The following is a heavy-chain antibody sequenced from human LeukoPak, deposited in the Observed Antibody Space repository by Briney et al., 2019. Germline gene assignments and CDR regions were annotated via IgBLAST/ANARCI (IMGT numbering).Heavy chain of an antibody. Sequence: GASVSVSFTPAVYTFTFYYMHWVRQAPGQGLEGMGWINPNSGGTNYAQKFPGRVTMTRDTSISTAYMELSRLRSDDTAVYYWARDYGDYVDYWGQGTLVTVSS. D-gene: IGHD4-17*01. CDR3: ARDYGDYVDY. J-gene: IGHJ4*02. CDR2: INPNSGGT. V-gene: IGHV1-2*02. CDR1: VYTFTFYY.